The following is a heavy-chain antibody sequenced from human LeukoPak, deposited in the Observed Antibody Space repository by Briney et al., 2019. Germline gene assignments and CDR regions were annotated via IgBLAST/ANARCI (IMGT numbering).Heavy chain of an antibody. CDR2: IIPILGIA. CDR1: GGTFSSYA. CDR3: ASAGYSGYYFGY. J-gene: IGHJ4*02. V-gene: IGHV1-69*04. D-gene: IGHD1-26*01. Sequence: GASVKVSCKASGGTFSSYAISWVRQPPGQGLEWMGRIIPILGIANYVQKFQGRVMITADKSPSTVYMDASSQRSEDGAVYYCASAGYSGYYFGYWGQGTLVPVSS.